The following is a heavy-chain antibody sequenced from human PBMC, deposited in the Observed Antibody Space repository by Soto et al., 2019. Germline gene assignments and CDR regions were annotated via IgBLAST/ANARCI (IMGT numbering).Heavy chain of an antibody. J-gene: IGHJ4*02. CDR1: GFTFSSYA. CDR2: ISYDGSNK. Sequence: GGSLRLSCAASGFTFSSYAMSWVRQAPGKGLEWVAVISYDGSNKYYADSVKGRFTISRDNSKNTLYLQMNSLRAEDTAVYYCARDYGWTTWVVQYYFDYWGQGTLVTVSS. D-gene: IGHD6-19*01. CDR3: ARDYGWTTWVVQYYFDY. V-gene: IGHV3-30-3*01.